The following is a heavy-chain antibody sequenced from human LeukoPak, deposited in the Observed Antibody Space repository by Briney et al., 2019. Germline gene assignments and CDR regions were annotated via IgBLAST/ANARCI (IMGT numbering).Heavy chain of an antibody. D-gene: IGHD2-2*02. J-gene: IGHJ4*02. CDR2: IKQDGSEK. CDR3: ARDVRYCSSTSCYTGGTDY. CDR1: GFTFSSYW. V-gene: IGHV3-7*01. Sequence: GGSLRLSCAASGFTFSSYWMSWVRQAPGKGLEWVANIKQDGSEKYYVDSVKGRFTISRDNAKNSLYLQMNSLRAEDTAVYYCARDVRYCSSTSCYTGGTDYWGQGTLVTVSS.